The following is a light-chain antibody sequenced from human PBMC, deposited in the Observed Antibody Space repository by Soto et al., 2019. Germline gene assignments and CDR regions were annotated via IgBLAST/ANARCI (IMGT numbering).Light chain of an antibody. CDR2: GAS. Sequence: EIVMTQSPAPLSVSPGERATLSCRASQSISSNLAWYQQKPGQAPRLLIYGASTRATGIPARFSGSGSGTEFTLNISSLQSEDFAVYYCQHYNNWPRTFGQGTKLEIK. CDR3: QHYNNWPRT. CDR1: QSISSN. V-gene: IGKV3-15*01. J-gene: IGKJ2*01.